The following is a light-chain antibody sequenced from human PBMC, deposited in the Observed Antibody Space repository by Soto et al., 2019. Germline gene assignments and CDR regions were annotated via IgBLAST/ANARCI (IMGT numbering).Light chain of an antibody. CDR2: WAS. V-gene: IGKV4-1*01. Sequence: DIVMTQSPDSLAVSLGERATINCESSQSVLFTSNNKNYLAWYQQKPGQSPNLLLSWASARESGVPERFSGSGSATLFTLSISSLQAEDVAVYYCQQYYTLPLTFGGGTKVDIK. J-gene: IGKJ4*01. CDR3: QQYYTLPLT. CDR1: QSVLFTSNNKNY.